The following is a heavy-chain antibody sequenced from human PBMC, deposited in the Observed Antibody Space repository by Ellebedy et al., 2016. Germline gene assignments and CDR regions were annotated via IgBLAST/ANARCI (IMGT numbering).Heavy chain of an antibody. D-gene: IGHD3-10*01. CDR1: GCSISSYY. V-gene: IGHV4-59*01. CDR3: AGESYGSGINNWFDP. Sequence: GSLRLSXTVSGCSISSYYWSWIRQPPGKGLEWIGFIYSDGATNYSASLKSRVTMSMDTSQNHFSLRLNSVTAADTAVYYCAGESYGSGINNWFDPWGQGTLVTVSS. J-gene: IGHJ5*02. CDR2: IYSDGAT.